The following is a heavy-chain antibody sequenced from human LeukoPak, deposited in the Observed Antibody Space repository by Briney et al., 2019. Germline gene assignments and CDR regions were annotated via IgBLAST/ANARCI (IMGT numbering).Heavy chain of an antibody. Sequence: ASVKVSCKASGYTFTGHYMHWVRQAPGQGLEWMGWINPNSGGTNYAQKFQGRVTMTRDTSISTAYMELSRLRSDDTAVYYCASSSADSSGWYDAFDIWGQGTMVTVSS. CDR3: ASSSADSSGWYDAFDI. D-gene: IGHD6-19*01. V-gene: IGHV1-2*02. CDR1: GYTFTGHY. J-gene: IGHJ3*02. CDR2: INPNSGGT.